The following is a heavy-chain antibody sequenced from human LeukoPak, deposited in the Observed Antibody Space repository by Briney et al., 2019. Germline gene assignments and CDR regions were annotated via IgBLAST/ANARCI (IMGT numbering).Heavy chain of an antibody. V-gene: IGHV3-15*01. CDR2: IKSKGEGETT. CDR1: GFTFSSYA. D-gene: IGHD2-2*01. Sequence: GGSLRLSCEASGFTFSSYAMHWVRQAPGKGLEWVGRIKSKGEGETTDYAAPVKGRFTISRDDSKNTLYLQMNSLKTEDSAVYYCAKGTVVVPAAAKGADPPEWGQGTLVTVSS. J-gene: IGHJ4*02. CDR3: AKGTVVVPAAAKGADPPE.